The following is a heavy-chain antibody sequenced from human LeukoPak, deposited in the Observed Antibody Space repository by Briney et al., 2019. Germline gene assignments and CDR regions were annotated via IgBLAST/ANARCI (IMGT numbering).Heavy chain of an antibody. J-gene: IGHJ4*02. CDR3: ARDKTYSAFWL. CDR1: GFTFSSYS. Sequence: PGGSLRLSCAASGFTFSSYSMNWVRQAPGKGLEWISYISSDSSTVYFADSVKGRFTISRDNAKNSLYLQMNSLRAEDTAVYFCARDKTYSAFWLWGQGTLVTVSS. V-gene: IGHV3-48*01. D-gene: IGHD3-3*01. CDR2: ISSDSSTV.